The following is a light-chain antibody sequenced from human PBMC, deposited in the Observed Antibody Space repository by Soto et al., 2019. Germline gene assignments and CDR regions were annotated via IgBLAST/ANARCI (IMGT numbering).Light chain of an antibody. CDR3: QQYYSYPLT. CDR1: QGISSY. CDR2: AAS. Sequence: AIRMTQSPSSLSAPTGDRVTITCRASQGISSYLAWYQQKPGKAPKLLIYAASTLQSGVPSRFSGSGSGTDFTLTISCPQSEDFATYYCQQYYSYPLTFGGGTKVDIK. J-gene: IGKJ4*01. V-gene: IGKV1-8*01.